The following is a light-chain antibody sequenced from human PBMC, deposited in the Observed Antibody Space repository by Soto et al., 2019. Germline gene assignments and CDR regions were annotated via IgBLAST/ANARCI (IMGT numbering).Light chain of an antibody. CDR2: DAS. Sequence: EIVLTQSPATLSLSPGERATLSCRASQTVTNDFDFAWYQQKPGQAPRLLIYDASNRATGIPARFSGSGSGTAFTLTISSLAPEDFAVYYCQHRHNFGPGTKVDIK. CDR3: QHRHN. J-gene: IGKJ3*01. V-gene: IGKV3-11*01. CDR1: QTVTND.